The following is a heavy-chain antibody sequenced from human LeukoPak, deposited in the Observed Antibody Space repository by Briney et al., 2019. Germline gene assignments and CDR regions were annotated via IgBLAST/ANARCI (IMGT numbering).Heavy chain of an antibody. D-gene: IGHD3-3*01. V-gene: IGHV4-59*01. Sequence: PSETLSLTCTVSGGSISSYYWSWIRQPPGKRLEWIGYIYYSGSTNYNPSLKSRVTISVDTSKNQFSLKLSSVTAANTAVYYCARSPGITIFGVVITNNWFDPWGQGTLVTVSS. CDR3: ARSPGITIFGVVITNNWFDP. CDR1: GGSISSYY. J-gene: IGHJ5*02. CDR2: IYYSGST.